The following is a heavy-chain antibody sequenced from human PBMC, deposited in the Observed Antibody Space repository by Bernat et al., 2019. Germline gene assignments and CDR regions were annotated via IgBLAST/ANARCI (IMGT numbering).Heavy chain of an antibody. CDR1: GFTFNNYA. Sequence: EVHLVESGGGLVQPGGSLRLSCAASGFTFNNYAMSWVRQAPGKGLEWVSGISSSGGRAYYADSVKGRFTIPRDSSKNTLYLQMNSLRAEDTAVYYCAKGEGGSSGWYDYWGQGTLVTICS. CDR3: AKGEGGSSGWYDY. CDR2: ISSSGGRA. J-gene: IGHJ4*02. V-gene: IGHV3-23*04. D-gene: IGHD6-19*01.